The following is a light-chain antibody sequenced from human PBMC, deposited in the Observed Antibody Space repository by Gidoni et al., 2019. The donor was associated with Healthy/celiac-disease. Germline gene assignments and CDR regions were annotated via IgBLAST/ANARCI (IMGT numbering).Light chain of an antibody. J-gene: IGKJ1*01. CDR2: AAS. CDR1: QSISSY. Sequence: QMTQSPASLSASVGQRVTITCRASQSISSYLNWCQQKPVKAPKLLIYAASSLQSGVPARFSGSGSGTDFTLTISSLQPADFATYYCQQSYSTPPTFGQGTKVEIK. CDR3: QQSYSTPPT. V-gene: IGKV1-39*01.